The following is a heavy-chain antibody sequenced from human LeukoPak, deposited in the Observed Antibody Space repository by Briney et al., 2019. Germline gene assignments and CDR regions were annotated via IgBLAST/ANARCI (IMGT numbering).Heavy chain of an antibody. J-gene: IGHJ4*02. CDR1: GGSFSGYY. CDR2: INHSGST. D-gene: IGHD3-3*01. V-gene: IGHV4-34*01. CDR3: ASVPYDFWSGYHFDY. Sequence: PSETLSLTCAVYGGSFSGYYWSWIRQPPGKGLEWIGEINHSGSTNYNPSLKSRVTISVDKSKNQFSLKLSSVTAADTAVYYCASVPYDFWSGYHFDYWGQGTLVTVSS.